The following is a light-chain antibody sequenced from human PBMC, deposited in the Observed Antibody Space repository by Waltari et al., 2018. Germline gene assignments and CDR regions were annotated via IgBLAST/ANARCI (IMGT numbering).Light chain of an antibody. J-gene: IGKJ5*01. CDR3: QQRGTWPPIT. CDR2: HAS. CDR1: QSVTNS. Sequence: EIVFTQSPVILSLSPGDTATLSCRASQSVTNSLAWYQQRPGQAPRLLIYHASNRATGIPARFSGSGSGTDFTLTINSLEPEDFAVYYCQQRGTWPPITFGQGTRLEIK. V-gene: IGKV3-11*01.